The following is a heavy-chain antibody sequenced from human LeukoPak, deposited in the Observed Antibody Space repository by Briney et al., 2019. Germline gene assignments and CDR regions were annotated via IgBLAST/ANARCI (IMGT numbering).Heavy chain of an antibody. CDR3: ARHNTMAVYFDY. CDR2: IYYSGST. J-gene: IGHJ4*02. CDR1: GGSISSYY. Sequence: SETLSLICTVSGGSISSYYWSWIRQPPGKGLEWIGYIYYSGSTNYNPSLKSRVTISVDTSKNQFSLKLSSVTAADAAVYYCARHNTMAVYFDYWGQGTLVTVSS. V-gene: IGHV4-59*08. D-gene: IGHD3-10*01.